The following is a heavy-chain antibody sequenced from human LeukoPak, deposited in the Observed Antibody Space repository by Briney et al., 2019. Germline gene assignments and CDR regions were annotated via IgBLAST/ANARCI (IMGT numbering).Heavy chain of an antibody. D-gene: IGHD6-13*01. Sequence: PGGSLRLSCEASGLTFSSYSMSWVRQAPGKGLEWASGISGSGGSTYYADSVKGRFTISRDNSKNTLYLQMNSLRAEDTAVYYCARDLAGSSFDYWGQGTLVTVSS. V-gene: IGHV3-23*01. CDR3: ARDLAGSSFDY. CDR1: GLTFSSYS. J-gene: IGHJ4*02. CDR2: ISGSGGST.